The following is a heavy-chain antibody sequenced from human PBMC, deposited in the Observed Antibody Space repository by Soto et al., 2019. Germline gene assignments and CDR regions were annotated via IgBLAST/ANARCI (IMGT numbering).Heavy chain of an antibody. Sequence: GESRKISCKGSGCRFTSYWIGWVRQMPGKGLEWMGIIYPGDSDTRYSPSFQGQVTISADKSISTAYLQWSSLKASDTAMYYCARQIRVVPAKDWFDPWGQGTLVTVSS. D-gene: IGHD2-2*01. CDR2: IYPGDSDT. V-gene: IGHV5-51*01. J-gene: IGHJ5*02. CDR1: GCRFTSYW. CDR3: ARQIRVVPAKDWFDP.